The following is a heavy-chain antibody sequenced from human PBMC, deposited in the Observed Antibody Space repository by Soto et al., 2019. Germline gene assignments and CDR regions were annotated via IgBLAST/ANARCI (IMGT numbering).Heavy chain of an antibody. V-gene: IGHV3-9*01. D-gene: IGHD2-15*01. J-gene: IGHJ3*02. CDR1: GFTFDDYA. CDR2: ISWNSGSI. CDR3: ASTCSGGSCYVKAFDI. Sequence: PGGSLRLSCAASGFTFDDYAMHWVRQAPGKGLEWVSGISWNSGSIGYADYVKGRFTISRDNAKISLYLQMNSLRAEDTALYYFASTCSGGSCYVKAFDIWGQGTMVTVSS.